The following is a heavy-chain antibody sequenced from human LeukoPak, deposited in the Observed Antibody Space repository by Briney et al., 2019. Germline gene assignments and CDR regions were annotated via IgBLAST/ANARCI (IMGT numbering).Heavy chain of an antibody. V-gene: IGHV4-34*01. CDR1: GGSFSGYY. J-gene: IGHJ2*01. D-gene: IGHD4-17*01. CDR2: IYHSGST. CDR3: ARSRRLRNWYFDL. Sequence: EPSETLSLTCAVYGGSFSGYYWSWIRQPPGKGLEWIGEIYHSGSTNYNPSLKSRVTISLDTSKNHFSLKLSSVTAADTAVYYCARSRRLRNWYFDLWGRGTLVTVSS.